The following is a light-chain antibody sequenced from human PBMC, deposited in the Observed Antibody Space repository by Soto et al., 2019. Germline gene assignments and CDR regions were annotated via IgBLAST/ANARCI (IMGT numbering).Light chain of an antibody. CDR2: DVS. CDR1: SSDVGGYNY. J-gene: IGLJ2*01. CDR3: GSYTNSATRGVV. Sequence: QSALTQPASVSGSPGQSITISCTGTSSDVGGYNYVSWYQQHPAKAPKLIIYDVSNRPSGVSNRFSGSKSGNTASLTISGLQAEDEAKYYCGSYTNSATRGVVFGGGTKLTVL. V-gene: IGLV2-14*03.